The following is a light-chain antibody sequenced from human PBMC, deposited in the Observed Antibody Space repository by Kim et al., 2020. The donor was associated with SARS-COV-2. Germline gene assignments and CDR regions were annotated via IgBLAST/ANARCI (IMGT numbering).Light chain of an antibody. CDR2: TSS. Sequence: SAFVGDRVSITCRASQSISNYGNWYQQKPGKAPNLLIYTSSSLQSGVPSRFGGSGSGTDFTLTISSLQPEDVATYVCQQSYSPPYTFAQGTKLEI. CDR3: QQSYSPPYT. V-gene: IGKV1-39*01. CDR1: QSISNY. J-gene: IGKJ2*01.